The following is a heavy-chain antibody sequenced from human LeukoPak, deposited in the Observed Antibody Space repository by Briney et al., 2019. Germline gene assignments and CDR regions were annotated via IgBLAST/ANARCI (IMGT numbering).Heavy chain of an antibody. D-gene: IGHD2-15*01. CDR1: GFTFSSYS. Sequence: GGSLRLSCAASGFTFSSYSMNWVRQAPGKGLEWVSSISSSSSYIYYADSVKGRFTISRDNAKNSLYLQMNSLRAEDTAVYYCARDWGRYCSGGSCYSAQTFDYWGQGTLVTVSS. CDR2: ISSSSSYI. CDR3: ARDWGRYCSGGSCYSAQTFDY. J-gene: IGHJ4*02. V-gene: IGHV3-21*01.